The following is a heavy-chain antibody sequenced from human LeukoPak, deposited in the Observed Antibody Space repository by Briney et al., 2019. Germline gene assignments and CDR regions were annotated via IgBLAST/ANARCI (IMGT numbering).Heavy chain of an antibody. J-gene: IGHJ4*02. Sequence: GGSLRLSCAASGFTFSSYAMHWVRQAPGKGLEWVAVISYDGSNKYYADSVKGRFTISRDNSKNTLYLQMGSLRTEDMAVYYCAKDSSIAVAGPFDHWGQGTLVTVSS. D-gene: IGHD6-19*01. CDR2: ISYDGSNK. V-gene: IGHV3-30*14. CDR3: AKDSSIAVAGPFDH. CDR1: GFTFSSYA.